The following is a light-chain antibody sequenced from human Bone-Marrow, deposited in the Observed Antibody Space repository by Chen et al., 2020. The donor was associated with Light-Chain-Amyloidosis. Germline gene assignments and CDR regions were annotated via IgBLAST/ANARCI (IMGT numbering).Light chain of an antibody. Sequence: VLPQPSSVSGAPGQPAPIARGGNNIGSTSVHWYQQTPGQAPLLVVYDDSDRPSGIPERLSGSNSGNTATLTISRVEAGDEADYYCQVWDRSSDRPVFGGGTKLIVL. CDR1: NIGSTS. J-gene: IGLJ3*02. V-gene: IGLV3-21*02. CDR2: DDS. CDR3: QVWDRSSDRPV.